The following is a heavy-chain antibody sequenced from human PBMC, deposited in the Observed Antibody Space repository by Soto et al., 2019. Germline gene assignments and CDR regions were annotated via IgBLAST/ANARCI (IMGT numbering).Heavy chain of an antibody. D-gene: IGHD2-2*01. CDR3: ARRSLCSSTSCSYFDY. CDR1: GGSFSGYY. Sequence: PSETLSLTCAVYGGSFSGYYWSWIRQPPGKGLEWIGEINHSGSTNYNPSLKSRVTISVDTSKNQFSLKLSSVTAADTAVYYCARRSLCSSTSCSYFDYWGQGTLVTVSS. V-gene: IGHV4-34*01. J-gene: IGHJ4*02. CDR2: INHSGST.